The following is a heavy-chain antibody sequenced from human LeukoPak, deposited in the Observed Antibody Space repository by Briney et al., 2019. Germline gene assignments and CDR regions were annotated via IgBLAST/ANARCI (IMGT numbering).Heavy chain of an antibody. V-gene: IGHV1-2*06. J-gene: IGHJ4*02. CDR1: GYTFTGYY. Sequence: ASVKVSCXASGYTFTGYYMHWVRQAPGQGLEWMGRINPNSGGTNYAQKFQGRVTMTRDTSISTAYMELSRLRSDDTAVYYCAREGDPYIVVVPAATGYWGQGTLVTVSS. CDR3: AREGDPYIVVVPAATGY. D-gene: IGHD2-2*01. CDR2: INPNSGGT.